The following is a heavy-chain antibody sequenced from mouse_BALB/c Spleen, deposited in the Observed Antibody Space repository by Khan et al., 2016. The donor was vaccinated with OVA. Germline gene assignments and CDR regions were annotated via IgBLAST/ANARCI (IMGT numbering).Heavy chain of an antibody. CDR3: ARKNYYGYAMDY. CDR1: GYSITSGYA. J-gene: IGHJ4*01. CDR2: ISYSGST. Sequence: EVQLVESGPGLVKPSQSLSLTCTVTGYSITSGYAWNWIRQFPGNKLEWMGYISYSGSTSYNPSLRSRISITRDTSKNQFFLQSNSVTTEDTATYYCARKNYYGYAMDYWGQGTSVTVSS. V-gene: IGHV3-2*02. D-gene: IGHD1-1*01.